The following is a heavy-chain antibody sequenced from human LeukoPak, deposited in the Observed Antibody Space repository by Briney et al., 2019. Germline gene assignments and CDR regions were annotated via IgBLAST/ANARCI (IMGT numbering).Heavy chain of an antibody. Sequence: PGGSLRLSCAASGFTVSSNYMSWVRQAPGKGLEWVSVIYSGGSTYYADSVKGRFTISRDNSKNTLYLQMNSLRAEDTAVYYCARAGIQLWHNWFDPWGQGTLVTVSS. J-gene: IGHJ5*02. CDR3: ARAGIQLWHNWFDP. CDR2: IYSGGST. V-gene: IGHV3-53*01. D-gene: IGHD5-18*01. CDR1: GFTVSSNY.